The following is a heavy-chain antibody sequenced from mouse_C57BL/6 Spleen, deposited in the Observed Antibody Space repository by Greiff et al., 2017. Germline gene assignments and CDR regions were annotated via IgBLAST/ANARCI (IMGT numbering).Heavy chain of an antibody. D-gene: IGHD1-3*01. V-gene: IGHV1-61*01. CDR2: IYPSDSDT. CDR1: GYTFTSYW. J-gene: IGHJ3*01. CDR3: ARSGGKAWFAY. Sequence: QVQLQQPGAELVRPGSSVKLSCKASGYTFTSYWMAWVKQRPGQGLEWIGNIYPSDSDTHYNQKFKDKATLTVDKSSSTAYMQLSSLTSEDSAVCYCARSGGKAWFAYWGQGTLVTVSA.